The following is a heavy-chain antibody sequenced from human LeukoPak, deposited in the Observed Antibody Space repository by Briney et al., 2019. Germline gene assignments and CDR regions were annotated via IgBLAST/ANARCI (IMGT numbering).Heavy chain of an antibody. Sequence: PGGSLRLSCAASGFTFSSYGMNWVRQAPGKGLEWVAVISYDGSNKYYADSVKGRFTISRDNSKNTLYLQMNSLRTEDTALYYCAKDHPRGYYFDYWGQGTLVTVSS. V-gene: IGHV3-30*18. CDR3: AKDHPRGYYFDY. J-gene: IGHJ4*02. CDR1: GFTFSSYG. CDR2: ISYDGSNK.